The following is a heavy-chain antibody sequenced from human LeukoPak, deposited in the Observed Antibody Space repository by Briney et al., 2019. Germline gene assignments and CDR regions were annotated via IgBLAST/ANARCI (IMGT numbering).Heavy chain of an antibody. V-gene: IGHV3-30*02. D-gene: IGHD6-13*01. Sequence: PGGSLRLSCAASGFTFSSYGMHWVRQAPGKGLEWVAFIRYDGSNKYYADSVKGRFTISRDNSKNTLYLQMNSLRAEDTAVYYCAKGDSSSWYDYYYMDVWGKGTTVTVSS. J-gene: IGHJ6*03. CDR2: IRYDGSNK. CDR3: AKGDSSSWYDYYYMDV. CDR1: GFTFSSYG.